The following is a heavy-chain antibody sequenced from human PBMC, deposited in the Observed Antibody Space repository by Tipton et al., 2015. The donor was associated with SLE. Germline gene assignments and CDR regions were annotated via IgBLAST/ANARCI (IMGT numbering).Heavy chain of an antibody. D-gene: IGHD3-3*01. J-gene: IGHJ4*02. CDR2: ISYDGGNK. CDR1: GFTFSSYA. Sequence: SLRLSCAASGFTFSSYAMHWVRQAPGKGLEWVAVISYDGGNKYYADSVKGRFTISRDNSKNTLYPQMNSLRAEDTAVYYCARGSREWLYYFFDYWGQGTLVTVSS. CDR3: ARGSREWLYYFFDY. V-gene: IGHV3-30*04.